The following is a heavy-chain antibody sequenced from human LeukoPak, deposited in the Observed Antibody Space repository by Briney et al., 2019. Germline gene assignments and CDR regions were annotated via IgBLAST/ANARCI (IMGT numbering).Heavy chain of an antibody. CDR3: ARDSSSWYNCFDP. CDR2: ISSSSSYI. D-gene: IGHD6-13*01. J-gene: IGHJ5*02. CDR1: GFTFSSYG. V-gene: IGHV3-21*01. Sequence: GGSLRLSCAASGFTFSSYGMNWVRQAPGKALEWVSSISSSSSYIYYADSVKGRFTISRDNAKNSLYLQMNSLRAEDTAVYYCARDSSSWYNCFDPGGQGTLVTVSA.